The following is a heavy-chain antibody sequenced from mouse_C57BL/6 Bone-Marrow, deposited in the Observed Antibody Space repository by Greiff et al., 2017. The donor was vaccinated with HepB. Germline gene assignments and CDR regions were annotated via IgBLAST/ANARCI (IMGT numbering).Heavy chain of an antibody. CDR3: ARFSLRYGDY. V-gene: IGHV1-82*01. Sequence: QVQLQQSGPELVKPGASVKISCKASGYAFSSSWMNWVKRRPGKGLEWIGRIYPGDGDTNYNGKFKGKATLTADKSSSTAYLQLSSLTSEDSAVYFCARFSLRYGDYWGQGTTVTVSS. CDR1: GYAFSSSW. CDR2: IYPGDGDT. J-gene: IGHJ2*01. D-gene: IGHD1-1*01.